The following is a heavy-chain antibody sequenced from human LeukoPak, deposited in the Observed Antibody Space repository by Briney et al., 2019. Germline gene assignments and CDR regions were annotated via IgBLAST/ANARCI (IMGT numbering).Heavy chain of an antibody. V-gene: IGHV3-23*01. CDR2: ISGSGGST. D-gene: IGHD2-15*01. CDR1: GFTFSTYG. Sequence: GGSLRLSCAASGFTFSTYGMTWVRQAPGKGLEWVSSISGSGGSTYYADSVKGRVTVSRDNSKSTLFLQMNSLRTEDTAVYYCARQDCSGGSCYLDYWGQGTLVTVSS. CDR3: ARQDCSGGSCYLDY. J-gene: IGHJ4*02.